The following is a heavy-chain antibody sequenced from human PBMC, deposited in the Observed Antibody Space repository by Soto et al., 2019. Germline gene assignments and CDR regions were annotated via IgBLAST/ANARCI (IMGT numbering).Heavy chain of an antibody. CDR2: IYHSGST. Sequence: TLSLTCAVSGGSISSGGYSWSWIRQPPGKGLEWIGYIYHSGSTYYNPSLKSRVTISVDRSKNQFSLKLSSVTAADTAVYYCARAAYGDYFFDYWGQGTLVTVSS. D-gene: IGHD4-17*01. V-gene: IGHV4-30-2*01. J-gene: IGHJ4*02. CDR3: ARAAYGDYFFDY. CDR1: GGSISSGGYS.